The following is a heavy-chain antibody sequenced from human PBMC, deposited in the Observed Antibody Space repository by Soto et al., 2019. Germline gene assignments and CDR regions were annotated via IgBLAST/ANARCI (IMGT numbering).Heavy chain of an antibody. CDR3: AKDVVIVVVVAATPAYGMDV. CDR1: GFTFSSYA. CDR2: ISGSGGST. J-gene: IGHJ6*02. D-gene: IGHD2-15*01. V-gene: IGHV3-23*01. Sequence: VGSLRLSCAASGFTFSSYAMSWVRQAPGKGLEWVSAISGSGGSTYYADSVKGRFTISRDNSKNTLYLQMNSLRAEDTAVYYCAKDVVIVVVVAATPAYGMDVWGQGTTVTVSS.